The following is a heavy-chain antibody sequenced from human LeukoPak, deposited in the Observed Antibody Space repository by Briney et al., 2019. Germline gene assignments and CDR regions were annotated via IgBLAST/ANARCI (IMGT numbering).Heavy chain of an antibody. CDR3: ARARVGATTTGYYYYYYMDV. D-gene: IGHD1-26*01. CDR1: GFTFSSYA. Sequence: GGSLRLSCAASGFTFSSYAMHWVRQAPGKGLEWVAVISYDGSNKYYADSVKGRFTISRDNSKNTLYLQMNSLRVEDTAVYYCARARVGATTTGYYYYYYMDVWGKGTTVTVSS. V-gene: IGHV3-30*04. J-gene: IGHJ6*03. CDR2: ISYDGSNK.